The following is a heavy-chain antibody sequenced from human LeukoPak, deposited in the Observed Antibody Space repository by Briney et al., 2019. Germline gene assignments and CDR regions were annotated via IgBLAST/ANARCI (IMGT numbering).Heavy chain of an antibody. CDR2: IGTADAT. CDR3: ARSGYYHYYGLDV. D-gene: IGHD6-13*01. Sequence: PGGSLRLSCVASGFTFRSYDLHWVRQTTGKGLEWVSAIGTADATFYPDSVKGRFTISRDDAKNSLYLQMSNLRVGDTAVYYCARSGYYHYYGLDVWGQGTTVTVSS. J-gene: IGHJ6*02. V-gene: IGHV3-13*04. CDR1: GFTFRSYD.